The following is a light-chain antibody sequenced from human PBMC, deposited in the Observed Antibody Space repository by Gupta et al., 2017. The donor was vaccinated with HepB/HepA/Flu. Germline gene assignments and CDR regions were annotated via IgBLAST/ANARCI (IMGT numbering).Light chain of an antibody. V-gene: IGLV1-44*01. CDR3: AVWDDSLNGPV. J-gene: IGLJ2*01. Sequence: QSVLTQPPSASGTPGQRVTISCSGSSSNIGINTVNWYRQIPGTAPKLLIYSNNRRPSGVPDRFSGSKSGTSASLAISGLQSEDEADYYCAVWDDSLNGPVFGGGTKLTVL. CDR2: SNN. CDR1: SSNIGINT.